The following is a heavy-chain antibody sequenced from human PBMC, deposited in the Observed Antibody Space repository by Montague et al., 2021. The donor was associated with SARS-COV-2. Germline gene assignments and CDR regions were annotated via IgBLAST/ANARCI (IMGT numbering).Heavy chain of an antibody. CDR2: IWFDGSNE. CDR3: AREGMVGTTTGLDY. J-gene: IGHJ4*02. CDR1: GFTFSSYG. V-gene: IGHV3-33*01. Sequence: SLRLSCAASGFTFSSYGFHWVRQAPGKGLVWVAVIWFDGSNEYYADSVKGRFTISRDNSKNTLYLQMNSLRAEDTAVYYCAREGMVGTTTGLDYWGQVTLVTVSS. D-gene: IGHD1-26*01.